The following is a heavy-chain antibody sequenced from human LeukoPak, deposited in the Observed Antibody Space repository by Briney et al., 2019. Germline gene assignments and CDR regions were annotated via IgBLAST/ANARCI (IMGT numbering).Heavy chain of an antibody. V-gene: IGHV4-59*01. CDR2: IYYSGSA. D-gene: IGHD1-1*01. Sequence: SETLSLTCTVSGDSIRSSYWSWIRQPPGETLEWVGYIYYSGSANYNPSLKDRVSMSVDTSKNQLSLRLSSVTAADTAVYYCARERGGQRTGQFDQWGQGILVTVSS. CDR3: ARERGGQRTGQFDQ. CDR1: GDSIRSSY. J-gene: IGHJ4*02.